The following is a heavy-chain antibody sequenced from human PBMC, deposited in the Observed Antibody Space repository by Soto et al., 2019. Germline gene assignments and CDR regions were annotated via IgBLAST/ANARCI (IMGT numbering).Heavy chain of an antibody. V-gene: IGHV1-69*06. CDR3: ASPVPRVGAILQPYCYYGMDV. D-gene: IGHD1-26*01. CDR1: GGTFSSYA. J-gene: IGHJ6*02. Sequence: QVQLVQSGAEVKKPGSSVKVSCKASGGTFSSYAISWVRQAPGQGLEWMGGIIPIFGTANYAQKFQGRVTITADKSTSTAYMELSSLRSEDTAVYYCASPVPRVGAILQPYCYYGMDVWGQGTTVTVSS. CDR2: IIPIFGTA.